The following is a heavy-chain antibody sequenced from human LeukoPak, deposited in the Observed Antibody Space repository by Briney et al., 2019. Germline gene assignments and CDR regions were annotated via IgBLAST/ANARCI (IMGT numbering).Heavy chain of an antibody. CDR1: GFTFSSYA. Sequence: GGSLRLSCAASGFTFSSYAMGWVRQAPGKGLEWVSAISGSGGSTYYADSVKGRFTISRDNSKNTLYLQMNSLRAEDAAVYYCAREKYQLLSNYYYYGMDVWGQGTTVTVSS. CDR2: ISGSGGST. D-gene: IGHD2-2*01. J-gene: IGHJ6*02. V-gene: IGHV3-23*01. CDR3: AREKYQLLSNYYYYGMDV.